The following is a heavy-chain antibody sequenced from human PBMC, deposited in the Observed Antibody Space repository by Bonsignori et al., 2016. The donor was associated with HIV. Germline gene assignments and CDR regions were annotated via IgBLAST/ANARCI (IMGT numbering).Heavy chain of an antibody. D-gene: IGHD5-18*01. CDR3: ARGELVDTAMAYQH. CDR2: INPSGGST. J-gene: IGHJ1*01. Sequence: WVRQAPGQGLEWMGIINPSGGSTSYAQKFQGRVTMTRDTSTSTVYMELSSLRSEDTAVYYCARGELVDTAMAYQHWGQGTLVTVSS. V-gene: IGHV1-46*01.